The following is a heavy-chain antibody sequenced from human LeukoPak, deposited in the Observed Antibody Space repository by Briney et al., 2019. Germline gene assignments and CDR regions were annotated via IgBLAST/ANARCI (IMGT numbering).Heavy chain of an antibody. Sequence: PSETLSLTCTVSGGSISSSTFYWGWIRQPPGKGLEWIGYIYYSGSTNYNPSLKSRVTISVDTSKNQFSLKLSSVTAADTAVYYCARVLDYYDSSGYYYPNWFDPWGQGTLVTVSS. D-gene: IGHD3-22*01. CDR1: GGSISSSTFY. V-gene: IGHV4-61*05. J-gene: IGHJ5*02. CDR2: IYYSGST. CDR3: ARVLDYYDSSGYYYPNWFDP.